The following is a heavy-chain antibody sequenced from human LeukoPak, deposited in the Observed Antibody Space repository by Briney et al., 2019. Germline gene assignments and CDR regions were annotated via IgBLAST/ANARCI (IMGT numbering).Heavy chain of an antibody. CDR1: GGSISSSSYY. J-gene: IGHJ5*02. D-gene: IGHD3-10*01. V-gene: IGHV4-39*07. Sequence: SETLSLTCTVSGGSISSSSYYWGWIRQPPGKGLEWIGEINHSGSTNYNPSLKSRVTISVDTSKNQFSLKLSSVTAADTVVYYCARGGVIDPWGQGTLVTVSS. CDR2: INHSGST. CDR3: ARGGVIDP.